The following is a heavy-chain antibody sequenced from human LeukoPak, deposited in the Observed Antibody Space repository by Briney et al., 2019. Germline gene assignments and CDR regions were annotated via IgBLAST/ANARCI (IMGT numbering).Heavy chain of an antibody. J-gene: IGHJ4*02. CDR3: ARDSSGWYRADY. Sequence: GGSLRLSCAASGFTFSSYSMNWVRQAPGKGLEWVSSISSSSIYKYYADSVKGRFTISRDNAKNSLYLQMNSLRAEDTAVYYCARDSSGWYRADYWGQGTLVTVSS. D-gene: IGHD6-19*01. CDR1: GFTFSSYS. V-gene: IGHV3-21*01. CDR2: ISSSSIYK.